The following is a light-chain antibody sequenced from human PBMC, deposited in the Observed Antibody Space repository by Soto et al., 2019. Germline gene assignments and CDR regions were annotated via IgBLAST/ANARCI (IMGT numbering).Light chain of an antibody. CDR3: QQYYSYPIT. V-gene: IGKV1-5*01. CDR1: QTISSW. J-gene: IGKJ5*01. CDR2: AAS. Sequence: DIQMTQSPSTLSGSVGDRVTITCRASQTISSWLAWYQQKPGKAPKLLIYAASNFQSGVPSRFSGSGSGTDFTLTISCLQSEDFATYYCQQYYSYPITFGQGTRLEI.